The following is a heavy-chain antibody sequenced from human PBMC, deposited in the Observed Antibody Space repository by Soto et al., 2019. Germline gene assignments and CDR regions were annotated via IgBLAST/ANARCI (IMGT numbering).Heavy chain of an antibody. J-gene: IGHJ4*02. CDR3: ACPSISGWPFDY. V-gene: IGHV1-69*13. D-gene: IGHD6-19*01. CDR2: IIPIFGTA. CDR1: GGTFSSYA. Sequence: SVKDSCKASGGTFSSYAISWVRQAPGQGLEWMGGIIPIFGTANYAQKFQGRVTITADESTSTAYMELSSLRSEDTAVYYCACPSISGWPFDYWGQGTLVTVSS.